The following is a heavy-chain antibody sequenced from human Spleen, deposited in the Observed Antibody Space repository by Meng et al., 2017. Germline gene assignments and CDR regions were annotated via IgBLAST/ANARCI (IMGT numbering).Heavy chain of an antibody. D-gene: IGHD6-25*01. Sequence: GAEVKKAGAAVTVSCKASGYTFTSYAMHWVRQAPGQRLEWMGWINAGNGNTNYAQKFQGRVKITADKSTSTVYVEMSSLTSGDTAMYYCARDEDISAAGKLFGDYWGQGTLVTVSS. CDR1: GYTFTSYA. CDR2: INAGNGNT. CDR3: ARDEDISAAGKLFGDY. V-gene: IGHV1-3*01. J-gene: IGHJ4*02.